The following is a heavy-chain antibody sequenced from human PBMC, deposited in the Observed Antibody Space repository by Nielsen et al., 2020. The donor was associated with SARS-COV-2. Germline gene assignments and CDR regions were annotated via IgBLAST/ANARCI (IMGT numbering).Heavy chain of an antibody. J-gene: IGHJ4*02. D-gene: IGHD3-22*01. V-gene: IGHV1-46*01. CDR3: ARDSSGTYRRVDY. CDR2: INPTNGGT. Sequence: ASVKVSCKASGYTFTNYYIHWMRQAPGQGLEWMGLINPTNGGTTYAQKFLGTVTMTRDTSTSTVFMELSSLRSDDTAVYYCARDSSGTYRRVDYWGQGTLVTVSS. CDR1: GYTFTNYY.